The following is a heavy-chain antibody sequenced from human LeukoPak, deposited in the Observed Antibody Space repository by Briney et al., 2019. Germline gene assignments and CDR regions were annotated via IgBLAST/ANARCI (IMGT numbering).Heavy chain of an antibody. J-gene: IGHJ4*02. CDR2: ITSDGYDT. Sequence: GGSLRLSCAASGFTLSSYWMHWVRQAPGKGLVWVSRITSDGYDTSYADSVKGRFTIARDNAKNTLYLQMTSLRVEDTAVYYCARVYCSGGSSDPFDSWGQGTLVTVSS. CDR3: ARVYCSGGSSDPFDS. CDR1: GFTLSSYW. V-gene: IGHV3-74*01. D-gene: IGHD2-15*01.